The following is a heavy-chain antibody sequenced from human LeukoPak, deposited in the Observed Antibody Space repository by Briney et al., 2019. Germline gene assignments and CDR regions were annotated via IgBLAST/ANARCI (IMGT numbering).Heavy chain of an antibody. CDR2: IWYDGSNK. CDR3: ARLRSSAFDI. Sequence: PGRSLRLSCAASGFTFSSYGMPWVRQAPGKGLEWVAVIWYDGSNKYYADSVKGRFTISRDNSKNTLYLQMNSLRAEDTAVYYCARLRSSAFDIWGQGTMVTVSS. V-gene: IGHV3-33*01. D-gene: IGHD4-17*01. J-gene: IGHJ3*02. CDR1: GFTFSSYG.